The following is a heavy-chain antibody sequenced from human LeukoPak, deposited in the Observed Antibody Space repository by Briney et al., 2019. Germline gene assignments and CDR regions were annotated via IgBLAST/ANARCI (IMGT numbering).Heavy chain of an antibody. V-gene: IGHV3-66*01. CDR3: ARDIRVGATTTFDY. CDR1: GFTVSSNY. Sequence: GGSLRLSCAASGFTVSSNYMSWVRQAPGKGLEWVSVIYSGGSTYYADSVKGRFTISRDNSKNTLYLQMNSLRAEDTAVYYCARDIRVGATTTFDYWGQGTLVTVSS. J-gene: IGHJ4*02. CDR2: IYSGGST. D-gene: IGHD1-26*01.